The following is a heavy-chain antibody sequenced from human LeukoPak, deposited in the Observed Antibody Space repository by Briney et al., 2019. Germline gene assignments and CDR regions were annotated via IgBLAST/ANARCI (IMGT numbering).Heavy chain of an antibody. Sequence: SETLSLTCTVSGGSISSYYWSWIRQPPGKGLEWIGYIYYSGSTNYNPSLKSRVTISVDTSKNQFSLKLSSVTAADTAVYYCASRNSGGWYIPFVIGGKGTMVTAFS. J-gene: IGHJ3*02. CDR3: ASRNSGGWYIPFVI. CDR2: IYYSGST. CDR1: GGSISSYY. D-gene: IGHD6-19*01. V-gene: IGHV4-59*08.